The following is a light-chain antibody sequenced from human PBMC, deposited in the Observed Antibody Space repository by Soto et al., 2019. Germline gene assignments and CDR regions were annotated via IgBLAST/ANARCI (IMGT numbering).Light chain of an antibody. CDR3: QQYSNWPRT. CDR1: QSVSSN. J-gene: IGKJ1*01. CDR2: GAS. Sequence: EIVMTQSPATLSVSPGEGATLSCRASQSVSSNLAWYQQRPGQAPRLLLYGASSRATGIPARFSGGGSGTEFTLTISSLQSEDFAVYYCQQYSNWPRTFGQGTKVEIK. V-gene: IGKV3-15*01.